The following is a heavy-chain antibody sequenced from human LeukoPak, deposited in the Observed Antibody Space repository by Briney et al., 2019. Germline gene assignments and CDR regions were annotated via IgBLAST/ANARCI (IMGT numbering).Heavy chain of an antibody. D-gene: IGHD6-19*01. Sequence: GGSLRLSCAASGFIFSNYNMNWVRQAPGKGLEWVSTISCRGDNIYYADSFKGRFTTSRDNAKSSLYLQMTSLRADDTAVYYCSRDSALAAFNYWGQGTLVTVSS. CDR2: ISCRGDNI. J-gene: IGHJ4*02. CDR3: SRDSALAAFNY. V-gene: IGHV3-21*04. CDR1: GFIFSNYN.